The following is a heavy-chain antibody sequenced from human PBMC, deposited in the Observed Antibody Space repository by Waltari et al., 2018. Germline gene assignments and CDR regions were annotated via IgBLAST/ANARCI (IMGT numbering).Heavy chain of an antibody. CDR1: GFTFSSYG. CDR3: AYDYGYYFDY. D-gene: IGHD4-17*01. J-gene: IGHJ4*02. V-gene: IGHV3-30*02. Sequence: QVQLVESGGGVVQPGGSLRLSCAASGFTFSSYGMHWVRQAPGKGLEWVACRRDDGSKKDYAEAVKGRVTISRDNYKNTLYLQMNSLRAEETAVYYCAYDYGYYFDYWGQGTLVTVSS. CDR2: RRDDGSKK.